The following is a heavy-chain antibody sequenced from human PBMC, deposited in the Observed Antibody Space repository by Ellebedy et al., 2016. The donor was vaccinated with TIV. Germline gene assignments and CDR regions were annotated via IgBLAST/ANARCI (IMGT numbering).Heavy chain of an antibody. J-gene: IGHJ4*02. CDR2: ISGSGTAI. V-gene: IGHV3-48*02. CDR1: GFTFSSFY. CDR3: ARGDNRRGGYPKFDC. D-gene: IGHD5-12*01. Sequence: PGGSLRLSCAASGFTFSSFYMSWVRQAPGKGLEWVSYISGSGTAIYYADSVKGRFTISRDNAKNSLYLQMDSLRDEDTAMYYCARGDNRRGGYPKFDCWGQGTLVTVSS.